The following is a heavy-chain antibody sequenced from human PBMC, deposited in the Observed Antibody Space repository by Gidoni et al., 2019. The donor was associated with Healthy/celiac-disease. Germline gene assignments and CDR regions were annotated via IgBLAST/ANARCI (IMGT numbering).Heavy chain of an antibody. CDR3: ARMIIVVVTATPSYYYYGMDV. J-gene: IGHJ6*02. V-gene: IGHV4-4*02. D-gene: IGHD2-21*02. CDR1: GGSISSSNW. Sequence: QVQLQESGPGLVKPSGTLSLTCAVSGGSISSSNWWSWVRQPPGKGLEWIGEIYHSGSTNYNPALKSRVTISVDKSKNQFSLKLSSVTAADTAVYYCARMIIVVVTATPSYYYYGMDVWGQGTTVTVSS. CDR2: IYHSGST.